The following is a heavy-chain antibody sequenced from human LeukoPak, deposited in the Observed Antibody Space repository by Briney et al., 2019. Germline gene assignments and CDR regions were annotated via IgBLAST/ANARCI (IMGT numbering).Heavy chain of an antibody. CDR1: GFTFSTHR. CDR2: IKQDGRDK. J-gene: IGHJ4*02. V-gene: IGHV3-7*01. CDR3: ASGPDWYGHYDTFDY. D-gene: IGHD4-17*01. Sequence: PGGSLRLSCAASGFTFSTHRMSWIRQAPGKGLEWVANIKQDGRDKYYVDSVKGRFTISRDNAKNTLYLQMNSLRAEDTAVYYCASGPDWYGHYDTFDYWGQGTLVTVSS.